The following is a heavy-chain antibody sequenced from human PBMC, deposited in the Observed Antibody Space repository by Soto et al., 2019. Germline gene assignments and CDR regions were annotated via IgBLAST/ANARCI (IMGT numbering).Heavy chain of an antibody. D-gene: IGHD3-9*01. CDR1: GYTFTSYG. Sequence: GASVKVSCKASGYTFTSYGISWVRQAPGQGLEWMGWISAYNGNTNYAQKLQGRVTMTTDTSTSTAYMELRSLRSDDTAVYYCARDRYYDILTGYYIFDYWGQGTLVTVSS. CDR3: ARDRYYDILTGYYIFDY. J-gene: IGHJ4*02. CDR2: ISAYNGNT. V-gene: IGHV1-18*01.